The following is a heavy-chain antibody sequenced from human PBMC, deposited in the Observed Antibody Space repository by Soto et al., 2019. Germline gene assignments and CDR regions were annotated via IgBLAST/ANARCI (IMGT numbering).Heavy chain of an antibody. J-gene: IGHJ4*02. CDR3: AREPSKQSGGDYFDY. CDR2: ISAYNGNT. D-gene: IGHD1-26*01. V-gene: IGHV1-18*01. CDR1: GYTFTSYG. Sequence: GASVKVSCKASGYTFTSYGISWVRQAPGQGLEWMGWISAYNGNTNYAQKLQGRVTMTTDTSTSTAYMELRSLRSDDTAVYYCAREPSKQSGGDYFDYWGQGTLVTVPQ.